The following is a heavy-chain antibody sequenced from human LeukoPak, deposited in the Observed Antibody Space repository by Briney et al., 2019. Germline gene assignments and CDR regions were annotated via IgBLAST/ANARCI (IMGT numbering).Heavy chain of an antibody. Sequence: GGSLRLSCAASGFTFSSYAMSWVRQAPGKGLEWVSAISGSGGSTYHADSVKGWFTISRDNSKNTLYLQMNSLRAEDTAVYYCAKAEREWLARRGGFQDYWGQGTLVTVSS. CDR3: AKAEREWLARRGGFQDY. CDR1: GFTFSSYA. J-gene: IGHJ4*02. D-gene: IGHD6-19*01. V-gene: IGHV3-23*01. CDR2: ISGSGGST.